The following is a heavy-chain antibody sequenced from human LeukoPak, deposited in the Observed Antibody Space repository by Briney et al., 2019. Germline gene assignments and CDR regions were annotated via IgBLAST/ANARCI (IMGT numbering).Heavy chain of an antibody. Sequence: ASVKVSCKASGYTFTSYDINWVRQATGQGLEWMGWMNPNSGNTGYARKFQGRVTMTRNTSISTAYMELSSLRSEDTAVYYCARDSGLITMVRGVTEYYYYGMDVWGQGTTVTVSS. J-gene: IGHJ6*02. V-gene: IGHV1-8*01. CDR2: MNPNSGNT. CDR3: ARDSGLITMVRGVTEYYYYGMDV. D-gene: IGHD3-10*01. CDR1: GYTFTSYD.